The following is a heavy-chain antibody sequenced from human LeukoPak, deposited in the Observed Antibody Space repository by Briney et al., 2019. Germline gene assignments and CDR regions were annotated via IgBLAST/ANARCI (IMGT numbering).Heavy chain of an antibody. V-gene: IGHV6-1*01. CDR2: TYYRSEWYN. CDR1: GDSVSSNSAA. D-gene: IGHD3-10*01. Sequence: SQTLSLTCAISGDSVSSNSAAWNWIRQSPSRGLEWLGRTYYRSEWYNDYAVSVKSRITINPDTSKNQFSLQLNSVTPEDTAVYYCAREAEKVRGVPGLDPWGQGTLVTVSS. J-gene: IGHJ5*02. CDR3: AREAEKVRGVPGLDP.